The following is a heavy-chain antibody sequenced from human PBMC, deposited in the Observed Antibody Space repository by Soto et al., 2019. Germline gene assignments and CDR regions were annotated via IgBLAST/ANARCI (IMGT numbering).Heavy chain of an antibody. CDR3: ARVLRRDGYSSVEE. J-gene: IGHJ4*02. CDR2: IMPIFGTA. D-gene: IGHD5-18*01. V-gene: IGHV1-69*12. CDR1: GGTFSSYA. Sequence: QVQLVQSGAEEKKPGSSVKVSCKASGGTFSSYAISWVRQAPGQGVESMGGIMPIFGTANYAQKFQGRVPITAAEATITAHMELSSLSCKATADYYCARVLRRDGYSSVEEWGQGTLITASA.